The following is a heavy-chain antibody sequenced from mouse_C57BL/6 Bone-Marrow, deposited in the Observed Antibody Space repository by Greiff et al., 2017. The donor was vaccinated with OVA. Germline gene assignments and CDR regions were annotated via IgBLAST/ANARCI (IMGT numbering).Heavy chain of an antibody. CDR2: ISSGGDYI. Sequence: EVKVEESGEGLVKPGGSLKLSCAASGFTFSSYAMSWVRQTPEKRLEWVAYISSGGDYIYYADTVKGRFTISRDNARNTLYLQMSSLKSEDTAMYYCTRDPHYYGSNAMDYWGQGTSVTVSS. CDR3: TRDPHYYGSNAMDY. V-gene: IGHV5-9-1*02. J-gene: IGHJ4*01. CDR1: GFTFSSYA. D-gene: IGHD1-1*01.